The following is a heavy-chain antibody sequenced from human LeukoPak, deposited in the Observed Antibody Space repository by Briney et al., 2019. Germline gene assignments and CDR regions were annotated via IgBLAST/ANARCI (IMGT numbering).Heavy chain of an antibody. CDR3: ARDFRIVVVPAAIRYYYYYMDV. CDR1: GYTFTSYY. J-gene: IGHJ6*03. V-gene: IGHV1-46*01. Sequence: AASVKVSCKASGYTFTSYYMHWVRQAPGQGLEWMGIINPSGGSTSYAQKFQGRVTMTRDTSTSTVYMELSSLRSEDTAVYYCARDFRIVVVPAAIRYYYYYMDVWGKGTTVTISS. CDR2: INPSGGST. D-gene: IGHD2-2*01.